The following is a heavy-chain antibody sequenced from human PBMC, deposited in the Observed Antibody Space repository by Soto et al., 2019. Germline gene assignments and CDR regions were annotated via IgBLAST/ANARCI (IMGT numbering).Heavy chain of an antibody. D-gene: IGHD2-2*01. Sequence: EVQLVESGGGLVQPGGSLRLSCAASGFTFSSYSMNWVRQAPGKGLEWVSYISSSSSTIYYADSVKGRFTISRDNAKNSLYLQRTRLRAEDTAVYYCAVVPAANGHYGMDVWGQGTTVTVSS. V-gene: IGHV3-48*01. CDR2: ISSSSSTI. CDR1: GFTFSSYS. J-gene: IGHJ6*02. CDR3: AVVPAANGHYGMDV.